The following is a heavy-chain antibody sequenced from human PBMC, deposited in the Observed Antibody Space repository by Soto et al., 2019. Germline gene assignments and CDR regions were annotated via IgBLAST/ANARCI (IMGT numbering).Heavy chain of an antibody. CDR2: VSANNGHT. CDR3: ARDIESVTAKQFFYYYAMDV. J-gene: IGHJ6*02. V-gene: IGHV1-18*01. Sequence: QGQLVQSGAEVKKPGASVKLSCKASGFTFSNYGLNWVRQAPGQGLEWMGWVSANNGHTNYAQNLQGRVSMTTDTSTSTTYKELRGVTFDDTRVYYCARDIESVTAKQFFYYYAMDVWGQGTTVTVPS. CDR1: GFTFSNYG. D-gene: IGHD2-8*01.